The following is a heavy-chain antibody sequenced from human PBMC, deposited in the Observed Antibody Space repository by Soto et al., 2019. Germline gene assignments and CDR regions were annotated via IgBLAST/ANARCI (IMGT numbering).Heavy chain of an antibody. V-gene: IGHV1-69*08. CDR2: ILPILDIA. CDR3: ARDVGLGPVTVSTHVDY. D-gene: IGHD4-17*01. Sequence: QVQLVQSGAEVRKPGPSVKVSCKAPGGTFINYTITWVGQAPGQGLEWMGRILPILDIANYAKKFQGRVTITADKSTSTAYMELSSLRSEDTAVYYCARDVGLGPVTVSTHVDYWGQGTLVIVSS. CDR1: GGTFINYT. J-gene: IGHJ4*02.